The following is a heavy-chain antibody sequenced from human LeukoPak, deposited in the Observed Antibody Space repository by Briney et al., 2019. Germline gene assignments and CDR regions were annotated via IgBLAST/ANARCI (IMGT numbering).Heavy chain of an antibody. CDR1: GGSISSSSYY. V-gene: IGHV4-39*01. Sequence: NPSGTLSLTCTVSGGSISSSSYYWGWIRQPQGQGLEWFGSIYYSGYTYYNPPLKSRVTISVDTSKNQFSLKLSSVTAADTAVYYCARPGSFNNWFDPWGQGTLVTVSS. CDR2: IYYSGYT. D-gene: IGHD6-13*01. J-gene: IGHJ5*02. CDR3: ARPGSFNNWFDP.